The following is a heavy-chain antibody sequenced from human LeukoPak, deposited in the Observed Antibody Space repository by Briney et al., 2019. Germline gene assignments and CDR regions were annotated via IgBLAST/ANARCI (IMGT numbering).Heavy chain of an antibody. CDR3: ASGLLIGFDYMDV. CDR2: SYYSGTT. CDR1: GGSITSHS. V-gene: IGHV4-59*11. D-gene: IGHD2-8*01. J-gene: IGHJ6*03. Sequence: KPSETLSLTCNVSGGSITSHSWNWIRQSPGKGLEWIGYSYYSGTTNYNPSLKSRVTISVDTSKNQFSLKLSSVTAADTAVYYCASGLLIGFDYMDVWGKGTTVTVSS.